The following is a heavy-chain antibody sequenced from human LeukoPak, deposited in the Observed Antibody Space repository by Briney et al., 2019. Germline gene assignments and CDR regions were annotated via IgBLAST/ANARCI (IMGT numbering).Heavy chain of an antibody. CDR2: VYTSGTT. V-gene: IGHV4-61*02. CDR1: GGSIRGTSYY. D-gene: IGHD3-9*01. CDR3: ARSDILPRGHDYYYYMDV. J-gene: IGHJ6*03. Sequence: SETLSLTCTVSGGSIRGTSYYWTWVRQPAGKGLEWVGRVYTSGTTNYNPSLKSRVTMSVDTFNNQFTLNFTSVTAADTAIYHCARSDILPRGHDYYYYMDVWGKGTTVTVSS.